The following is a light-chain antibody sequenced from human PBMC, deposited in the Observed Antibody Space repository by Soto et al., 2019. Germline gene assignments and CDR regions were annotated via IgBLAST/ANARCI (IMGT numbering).Light chain of an antibody. CDR3: QHYGTSPTWT. V-gene: IGKV3-20*01. Sequence: ATLSCRASQSISTNYLAWYQQKPGQAPRPLIFGASSRASGIPGRFSGSGSGTDFTLTISRLEPEDFVVYYCQHYGTSPTWTFGQGTKVEIK. J-gene: IGKJ1*01. CDR2: GAS. CDR1: QSISTNY.